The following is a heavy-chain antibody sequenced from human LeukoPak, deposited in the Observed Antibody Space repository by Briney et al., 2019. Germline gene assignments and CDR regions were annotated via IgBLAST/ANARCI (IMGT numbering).Heavy chain of an antibody. V-gene: IGHV3-53*01. Sequence: AGGSQRLSCAASGFAVSSNHMNWVRQAPGKGLEWVSVIFNGGSTYYADSVKGRFTISRDNSKNTLYLQMNSLRAEDTAVYYCATSIVGLTYDEHFQHWGQGTLVTVSS. CDR2: IFNGGST. CDR1: GFAVSSNH. D-gene: IGHD1-26*01. J-gene: IGHJ1*01. CDR3: ATSIVGLTYDEHFQH.